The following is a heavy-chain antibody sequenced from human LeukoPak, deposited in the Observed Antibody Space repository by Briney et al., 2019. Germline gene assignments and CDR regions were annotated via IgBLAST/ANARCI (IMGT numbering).Heavy chain of an antibody. V-gene: IGHV3-30*01. CDR2: ISYDGSNK. Sequence: GGSLRLSCAATGFTFSSYAMHWVRQAPGKGLEWVAVISYDGSNKYYADSVKGRFTISRDNSKNTLYLQMDSLRAEDTAVYYCARGNVPAAIRGALDYWGQGTLVTVSS. CDR1: GFTFSSYA. J-gene: IGHJ4*02. D-gene: IGHD2-2*01. CDR3: ARGNVPAAIRGALDY.